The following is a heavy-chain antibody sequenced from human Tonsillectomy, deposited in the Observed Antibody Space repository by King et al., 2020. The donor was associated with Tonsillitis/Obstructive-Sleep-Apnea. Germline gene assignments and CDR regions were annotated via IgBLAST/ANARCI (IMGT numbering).Heavy chain of an antibody. D-gene: IGHD2-15*01. Sequence: VQLVESGAEVKKPGASVKVSCKASGYTFTSYYMHWVRQAPGQGLEWMGIINPSGGSTSYAQKFQGRVTMTRDTSTSTVYMELSSLRSEDTAVYYCARGSDIVVVVAATDPDYWGQGTLVTVSS. CDR2: INPSGGST. J-gene: IGHJ4*02. V-gene: IGHV1-46*01. CDR3: ARGSDIVVVVAATDPDY. CDR1: GYTFTSYY.